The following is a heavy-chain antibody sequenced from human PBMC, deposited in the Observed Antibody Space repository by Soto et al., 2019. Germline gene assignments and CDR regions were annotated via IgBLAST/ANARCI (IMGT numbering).Heavy chain of an antibody. CDR3: ARLNVVGYYYYYMDV. V-gene: IGHV4-39*01. D-gene: IGHD2-21*01. J-gene: IGHJ6*03. Sequence: QLQLQESGPGLVKPSETLSLTCTVSGGSISSSSYYWGWIRQPPGKGLEWIGSIYYSGSTYYNPSLKSRVTISVDTSKNQFSLKLSSVTAADTAVYYCARLNVVGYYYYYMDVWGKGTTVTVSS. CDR1: GGSISSSSYY. CDR2: IYYSGST.